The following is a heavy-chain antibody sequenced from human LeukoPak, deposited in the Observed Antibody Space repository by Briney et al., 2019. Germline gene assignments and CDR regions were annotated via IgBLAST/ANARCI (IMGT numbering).Heavy chain of an antibody. D-gene: IGHD3-22*01. V-gene: IGHV3-23*01. CDR1: GFTFSSYE. CDR3: AKESNYYDSSGYYYDAFDI. J-gene: IGHJ3*02. CDR2: ISGSGGST. Sequence: PGGSLRLSCAASGFTFSSYEVNWVRQAPGKGLEWVSAISGSGGSTYNADSVKGRFTISRDNSKNTLYLQMNSLRAEDTAVYYCAKESNYYDSSGYYYDAFDIWGQGTMVTVSS.